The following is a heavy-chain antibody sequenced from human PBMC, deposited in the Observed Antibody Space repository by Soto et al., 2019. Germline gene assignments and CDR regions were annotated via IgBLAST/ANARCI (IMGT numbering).Heavy chain of an antibody. Sequence: SVKVSCKASGGTFSSYAISWVRQAPGQGLEWMGGIIPIFGTANYAQKFQGRVTITADESTSTAYMELSSLRSEDTAVYYCARRVREQLGDYYYGMDVWGQGTTVTVSS. CDR3: ARRVREQLGDYYYGMDV. CDR2: IIPIFGTA. D-gene: IGHD6-6*01. J-gene: IGHJ6*02. V-gene: IGHV1-69*13. CDR1: GGTFSSYA.